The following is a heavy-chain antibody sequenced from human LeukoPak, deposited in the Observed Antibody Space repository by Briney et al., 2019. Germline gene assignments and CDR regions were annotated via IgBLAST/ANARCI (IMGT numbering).Heavy chain of an antibody. CDR2: INPNSGGT. D-gene: IGHD3-10*01. CDR3: ARERVWFGELGAFDI. Sequence: ASVKVSCKASGYTFTSYGISWVRQAPGQGLEWMGWINPNSGGTNYAQKFQGRVTMTRDTSISTAYMELSRLRSDDTAVYYCARERVWFGELGAFDIWGQGTMVTVSS. V-gene: IGHV1-2*02. CDR1: GYTFTSYG. J-gene: IGHJ3*02.